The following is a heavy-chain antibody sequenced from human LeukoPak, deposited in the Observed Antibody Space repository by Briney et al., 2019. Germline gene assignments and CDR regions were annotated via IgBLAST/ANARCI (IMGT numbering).Heavy chain of an antibody. CDR1: GGSISSGGYY. CDR2: IYHSGST. J-gene: IGHJ4*02. D-gene: IGHD3-22*01. Sequence: PSQTLSLTCTVSGGSISSGGYYWSWIRQPPGKGLEWIGYIYHSGSTYYNPSLKSRVTISVDRSKNQFSLKLSSVTAADTAVYYCARGSSTGYYVHFDYWGQGALVTVSS. CDR3: ARGSSTGYYVHFDY. V-gene: IGHV4-30-2*01.